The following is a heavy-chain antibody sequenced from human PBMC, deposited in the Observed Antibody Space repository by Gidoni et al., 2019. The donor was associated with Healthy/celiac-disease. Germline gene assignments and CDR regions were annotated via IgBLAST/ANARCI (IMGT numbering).Heavy chain of an antibody. V-gene: IGHV3-23*01. CDR2: ISGSGGST. CDR1: GFTFSSYA. D-gene: IGHD1-26*01. Sequence: EVQLLESGGGLVQPGGSLRLSCAASGFTFSSYAMRWVRQAPGKGLEWVSAISGSGGSTYYADSVKGRFTISRDNSKNTLYLQMNSLRAEDTAVYYCAKFRWELRYYFDYWGQGTLVTVSS. J-gene: IGHJ4*02. CDR3: AKFRWELRYYFDY.